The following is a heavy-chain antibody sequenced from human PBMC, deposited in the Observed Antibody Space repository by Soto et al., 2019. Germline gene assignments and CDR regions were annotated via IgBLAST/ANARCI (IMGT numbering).Heavy chain of an antibody. CDR2: ISWNSASI. CDR3: AKDRRYCFTTNCSGGPIDY. D-gene: IGHD2-2*01. J-gene: IGHJ4*02. Sequence: EVQLVESGGGLVQPGRSLRLSCAASGFTFDDFAMHWVRQGPGKGLEWVSGISWNSASIAYAASVKGRFTISRDNAKNSLYLQMDSLRPEDTALYYCAKDRRYCFTTNCSGGPIDYWGQGTLVTVSS. CDR1: GFTFDDFA. V-gene: IGHV3-9*01.